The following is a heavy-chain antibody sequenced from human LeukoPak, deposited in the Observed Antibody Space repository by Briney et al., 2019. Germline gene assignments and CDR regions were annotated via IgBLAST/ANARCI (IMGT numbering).Heavy chain of an antibody. CDR1: GGSISSYY. CDR2: IYYSGST. CDR3: ARRTQLNGPLYDISTGYHDAFDI. V-gene: IGHV4-59*08. D-gene: IGHD3-9*01. J-gene: IGHJ3*02. Sequence: PSETLSLTCTVSGGSISSYYWSWIRQPPGKGLEWIGYIYYSGSTNYNPSLKSRVTISVDTSKNQFSLKLSSVTAADTAVYYCARRTQLNGPLYDISTGYHDAFDIWGQGTMVTVSS.